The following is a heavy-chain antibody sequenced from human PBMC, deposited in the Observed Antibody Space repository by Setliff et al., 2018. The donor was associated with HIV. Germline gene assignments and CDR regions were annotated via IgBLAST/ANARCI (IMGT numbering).Heavy chain of an antibody. V-gene: IGHV1-69*13. CDR3: ARVYVDLTKYYNFWSGYPDY. J-gene: IGHJ4*02. Sequence: SVKVSCKASGGTFSSYAISWVRQAPGQGLEWMGGIIPIFGTANYAQKFQGRVTITADESTSTAYMELSSLRSEDTAVYYCARVYVDLTKYYNFWSGYPDYWGQGTRVTVSS. D-gene: IGHD3-3*01. CDR2: IIPIFGTA. CDR1: GGTFSSYA.